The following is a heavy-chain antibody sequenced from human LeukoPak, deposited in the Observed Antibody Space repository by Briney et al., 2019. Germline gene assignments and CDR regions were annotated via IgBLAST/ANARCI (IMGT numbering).Heavy chain of an antibody. J-gene: IGHJ6*03. V-gene: IGHV4-4*09. CDR1: GGSISSYY. CDR2: IYTSGST. Sequence: SETLSLTCTVSGGSISSYYWSWIRQPPGKGLEWIGYIYTSGSTNYNPSLKSRVTISVDTSKNQFSLKLSSVTAADTAVYYCARGGYSYGSWFGYYYYYMDVWGKGPRSPSP. D-gene: IGHD5-18*01. CDR3: ARGGYSYGSWFGYYYYYMDV.